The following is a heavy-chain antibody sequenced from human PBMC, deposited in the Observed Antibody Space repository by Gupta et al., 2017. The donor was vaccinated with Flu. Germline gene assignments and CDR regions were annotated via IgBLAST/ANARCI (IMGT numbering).Heavy chain of an antibody. CDR1: GFTFSSYD. CDR3: ARGITGTSWAGDYYYGMDV. V-gene: IGHV3-13*01. Sequence: EVQLVESGGGLVQPGGSLRLSCAASGFTFSSYDMHWVRQATGKGLEWVSAIGTAGDTYYPGSVKGRFTISRENAKNSLYLQMNSLRAGDTAVYYCARGITGTSWAGDYYYGMDVWGQGTTVTVSS. CDR2: IGTAGDT. J-gene: IGHJ6*02. D-gene: IGHD1-7*01.